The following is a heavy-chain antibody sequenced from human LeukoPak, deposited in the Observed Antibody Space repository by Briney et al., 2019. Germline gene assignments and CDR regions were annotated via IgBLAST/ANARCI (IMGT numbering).Heavy chain of an antibody. CDR3: ARAITMIVVVKDYYYGMDV. Sequence: ASVKVSCKASGYTFTSYDINWVRQATGQGLEWMGWMNPNSGNTGYAQKFQGRVTMTRNTSISTAYMELSSLRSEDTAVYYCARAITMIVVVKDYYYGMDVWGQGTTVTVSS. D-gene: IGHD3-22*01. CDR2: MNPNSGNT. CDR1: GYTFTSYD. V-gene: IGHV1-8*01. J-gene: IGHJ6*02.